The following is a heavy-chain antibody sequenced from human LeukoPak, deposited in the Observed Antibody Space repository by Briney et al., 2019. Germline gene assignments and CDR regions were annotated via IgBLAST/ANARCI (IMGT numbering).Heavy chain of an antibody. V-gene: IGHV1-18*01. Sequence: ASVKVSCKASGYTFTNYGISWVRLAPGQGLGWLAWISAYNGDTRYAEKVQGRVTVTTNASTSTAYMELRSLRSDDTAVYYCAREGRLGDAFDIWGQGTMVTVSS. CDR2: ISAYNGDT. CDR3: AREGRLGDAFDI. D-gene: IGHD3-3*01. CDR1: GYTFTNYG. J-gene: IGHJ3*02.